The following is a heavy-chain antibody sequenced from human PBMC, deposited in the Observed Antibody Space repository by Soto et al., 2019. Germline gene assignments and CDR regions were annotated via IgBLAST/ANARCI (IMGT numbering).Heavy chain of an antibody. J-gene: IGHJ5*02. CDR3: ARRSNYAAGRRLGP. V-gene: IGHV4-30-4*01. CDR1: GAAINSGDYY. Sequence: SETLSLTCAVSGAAINSGDYYWSWIRLPPGKGLEWIGSIHRGGSVDYNPSLRSRVTLSLDTSKNEFSLNLRSLTAADTAIYYCARRSNYAAGRRLGPWGQGTLVTVSS. CDR2: IHRGGSV. D-gene: IGHD3-16*01.